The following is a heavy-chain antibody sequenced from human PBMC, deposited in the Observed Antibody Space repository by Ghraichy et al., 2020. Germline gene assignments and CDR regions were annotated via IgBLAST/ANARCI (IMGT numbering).Heavy chain of an antibody. CDR3: SRGGGAGTPVLYHMDV. D-gene: IGHD6-19*01. Sequence: SCVASGLMFSPNTMNWVRQAPGKGLEWVSSISSSTMYIYYADSVKGRFTISRDNAQNSLYLQMNSLRAEDTAVYYCSRGGGAGTPVLYHMDVWGLGTTVTVSS. CDR1: GLMFSPNT. J-gene: IGHJ6*02. V-gene: IGHV3-21*01. CDR2: ISSSTMYI.